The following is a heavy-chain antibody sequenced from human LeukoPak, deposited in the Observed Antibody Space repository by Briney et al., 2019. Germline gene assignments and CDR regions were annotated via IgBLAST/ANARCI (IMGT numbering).Heavy chain of an antibody. CDR2: IYHSGST. Sequence: PSETLSLTCTVSGGSFSANWWSWVRQPPGKGLEWIGEIYHSGSTNYNPSLKRRVSLSVDKSKNQFSLRLYSVTAADTAVYYCTREGRYCSGGSCYPIWGQGTTVTVSS. J-gene: IGHJ6*02. CDR1: GGSFSANW. D-gene: IGHD2-15*01. CDR3: TREGRYCSGGSCYPI. V-gene: IGHV4-4*02.